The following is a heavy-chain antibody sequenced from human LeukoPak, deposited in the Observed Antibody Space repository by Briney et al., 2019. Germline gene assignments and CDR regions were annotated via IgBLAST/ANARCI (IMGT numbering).Heavy chain of an antibody. Sequence: SDTLSLTCTVSGGSISSRIYYWRWIRQPPRKGLEWIGPVYYSGSTYYNLSLKSRVTISVVTSKNQFSLELSSMTATDTAVYYCARTPNVKYGAIDYWGQGTLVTVSS. D-gene: IGHD4-17*01. CDR1: GGSISSRIYY. CDR3: ARTPNVKYGAIDY. CDR2: VYYSGST. J-gene: IGHJ4*02. V-gene: IGHV4-39*01.